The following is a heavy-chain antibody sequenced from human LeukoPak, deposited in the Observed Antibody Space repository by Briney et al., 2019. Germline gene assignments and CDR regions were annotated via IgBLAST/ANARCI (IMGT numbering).Heavy chain of an antibody. CDR2: ISIGGNIK. D-gene: IGHD6-19*01. J-gene: IGHJ3*02. V-gene: IGHV3-30-3*01. CDR3: AKGRSSGFDAFDI. CDR1: GFAFSTYT. Sequence: GGSLRLSCAASGFAFSTYTMHWVRQAPGKGLEWVAVISIGGNIKYYADSVKGQFTISRDNSKNTLYLQMNSLRAEDTALYYCAKGRSSGFDAFDIWGQGTMVTVSS.